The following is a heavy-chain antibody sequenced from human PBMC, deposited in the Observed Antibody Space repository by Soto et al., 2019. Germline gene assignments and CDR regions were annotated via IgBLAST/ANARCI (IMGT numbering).Heavy chain of an antibody. CDR2: ISAYNGNT. CDR1: GYTFTSYG. CDR3: ARGLIAGPTNFFGY. Sequence: GPSVKVSCKASGYTFTSYGISWVRQAPGQGLEWMGWISAYNGNTNYAQKLQGRVTMTTDTSTSTAYMELRSLRSDDTAVYYCARGLIAGPTNFFGYWGQGTLVTVSS. V-gene: IGHV1-18*04. J-gene: IGHJ4*02. D-gene: IGHD6-13*01.